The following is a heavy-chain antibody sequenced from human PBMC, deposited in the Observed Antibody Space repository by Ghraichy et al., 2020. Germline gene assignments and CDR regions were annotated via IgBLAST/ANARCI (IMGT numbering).Heavy chain of an antibody. D-gene: IGHD3-10*01. V-gene: IGHV3-33*01. J-gene: IGHJ4*02. CDR2: IWYDGSNK. CDR3: ARDGWFGGLRSAFADY. Sequence: GGSLRLSCAASGFTFSSYGMHWVRQAPGKGLEWVAVIWYDGSNKYYADSVKGRFTISRDNSKNTLYLQMNSLRAEDTAVYYCARDGWFGGLRSAFADYWGQGTLVTVSS. CDR1: GFTFSSYG.